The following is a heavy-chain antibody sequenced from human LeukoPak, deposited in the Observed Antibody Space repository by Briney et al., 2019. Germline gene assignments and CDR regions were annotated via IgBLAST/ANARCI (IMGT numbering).Heavy chain of an antibody. J-gene: IGHJ6*03. CDR1: GFTFSSYW. Sequence: SGGSLRLSCAASGFTFSSYWMHWVRQAPGKGLVWVSRINPAGSSTSSADSMEGRFTISRDNAKNTLYLQMNSLRAEDTAVYYCARDRGSRDFEVVPYYMDVWGKGTTVTVSS. D-gene: IGHD2-15*01. CDR2: INPAGSST. V-gene: IGHV3-74*01. CDR3: ARDRGSRDFEVVPYYMDV.